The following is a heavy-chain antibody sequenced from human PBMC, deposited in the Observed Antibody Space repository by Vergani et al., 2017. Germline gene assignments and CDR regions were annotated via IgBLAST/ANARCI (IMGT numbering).Heavy chain of an antibody. CDR1: GFTFSSYE. J-gene: IGHJ3*02. Sequence: EVQLVESGGGLVQPGGSLRLSCAASGFTFSSYEMNWVRQAPGKGLEWVSYISSSGSTIYYADSVKGRFTISRDNAKNSLYLQMNSLRAEDTALYYCAKDIRSGYCSSTSCYNGAFDIWGQGTMVTVSS. V-gene: IGHV3-48*03. D-gene: IGHD2-2*02. CDR3: AKDIRSGYCSSTSCYNGAFDI. CDR2: ISSSGSTI.